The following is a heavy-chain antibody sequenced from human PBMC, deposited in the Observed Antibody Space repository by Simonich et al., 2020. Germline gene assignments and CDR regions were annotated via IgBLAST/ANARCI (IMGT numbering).Heavy chain of an antibody. J-gene: IGHJ3*02. CDR2: ISAYNGNT. Sequence: QVQLVQSGAEVKKTGDSVKVSCKDSGYTYTIDGISWVRQAPGQGLEWMGWISAYNGNTNYAQKLQGRVTMTTDASTSTAYMELRSLRSDDTAVYYCARGQGLKGAFDIWGQGTMVTVSS. CDR1: GYTYTIDG. V-gene: IGHV1-18*01. CDR3: ARGQGLKGAFDI. D-gene: IGHD3-16*01.